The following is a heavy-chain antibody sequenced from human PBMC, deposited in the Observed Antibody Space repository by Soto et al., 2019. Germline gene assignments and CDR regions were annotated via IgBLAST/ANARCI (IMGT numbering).Heavy chain of an antibody. CDR3: AREDSTDPYFDY. CDR2: ISGYNGNT. D-gene: IGHD2-15*01. V-gene: IGHV1-18*04. Sequence: QVQLVQSGTEVKKPGASVKVSCKASGYTFTNYGISWVRQAPGQGLEWMGWISGYNGNTNYAQRLQGRVTVTTDTSTRTAYMDLRSLRSDDTAVYYCAREDSTDPYFDYWGQGTLVTVSS. CDR1: GYTFTNYG. J-gene: IGHJ4*02.